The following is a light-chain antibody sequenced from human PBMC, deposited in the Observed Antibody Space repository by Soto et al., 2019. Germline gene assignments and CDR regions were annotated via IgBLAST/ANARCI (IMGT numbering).Light chain of an antibody. J-gene: IGKJ1*01. Sequence: EIVVTQSPGTLSVSPGERATLSCRASQSVNSNLAWYQQNCDQPPRLLIYGASTRATGIPARFSGSGSGTEFTLTISSLQSEDFAVYYCQQYNNWPRTFGQGTKVEIK. CDR2: GAS. CDR3: QQYNNWPRT. V-gene: IGKV3-15*01. CDR1: QSVNSN.